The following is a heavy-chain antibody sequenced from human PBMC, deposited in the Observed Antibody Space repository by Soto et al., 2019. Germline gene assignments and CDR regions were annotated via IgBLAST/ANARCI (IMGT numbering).Heavy chain of an antibody. CDR3: ARIYCGGDCNVWILLYYYGMDV. J-gene: IGHJ6*02. CDR2: IIPILGIA. Sequence: QVQLVQSGAEVKKPGSSVKVSCKASGGTFSSYTISWVRQAPGQGLEWMGRIIPILGIANYAQKFQGRVTITADKSTSTAYMELSSLRSEDTAVYYCARIYCGGDCNVWILLYYYGMDVWGQGTTVTVSS. D-gene: IGHD2-21*02. V-gene: IGHV1-69*02. CDR1: GGTFSSYT.